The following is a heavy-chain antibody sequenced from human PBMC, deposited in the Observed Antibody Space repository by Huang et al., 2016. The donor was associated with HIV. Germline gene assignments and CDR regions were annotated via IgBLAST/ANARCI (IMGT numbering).Heavy chain of an antibody. J-gene: IGHJ6*03. Sequence: QVQLQQWGAGLLRPSETLSLTCAVYGGSFSGYYGTWIRQPPGKGLEWIGEINHSEGTKCNPSHKGRVTISVDTSRNQFSLTLTSVTAADTAGYYCARGQGGYYYYYMDVWGKGTTVTVSS. CDR1: GGSFSGYY. V-gene: IGHV4-34*01. CDR2: INHSEGT. CDR3: ARGQGGYYYYYMDV.